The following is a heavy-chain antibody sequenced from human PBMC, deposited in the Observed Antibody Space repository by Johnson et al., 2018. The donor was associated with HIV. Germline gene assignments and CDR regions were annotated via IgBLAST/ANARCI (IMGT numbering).Heavy chain of an antibody. CDR2: IYSGDTT. V-gene: IGHV3-NL1*01. CDR3: AKVAVATAAGGVGLNI. Sequence: QVQLVESGGGVVQPGRSLRLSCAASGFTFSDYGIHWVRQAPGKGLEWVSVIYSGDTTYYSDSVKGRFTISRDLSKNTLFLQMNSLRADDTAVYYCAKVAVATAAGGVGLNIWGPGTMVTVSS. CDR1: GFTFSDYG. J-gene: IGHJ3*02. D-gene: IGHD6-13*01.